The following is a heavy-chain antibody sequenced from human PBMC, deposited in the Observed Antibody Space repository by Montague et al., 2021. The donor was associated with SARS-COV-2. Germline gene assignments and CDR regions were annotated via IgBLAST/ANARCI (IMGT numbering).Heavy chain of an antibody. V-gene: IGHV3-74*01. J-gene: IGHJ4*02. CDR2: INIDGSNT. CDR1: GFTFSSYW. Sequence: SLRLSCAASGFTFSSYWMHWVRQAPGKGLVWVSRINIDGSNTRYADSVKGRFTISRDNAKNTLYLQMNSLRAEDTAVDYCARDTVRDYGDSGDYWGQGTLVTVSS. CDR3: ARDTVRDYGDSGDY. D-gene: IGHD4-17*01.